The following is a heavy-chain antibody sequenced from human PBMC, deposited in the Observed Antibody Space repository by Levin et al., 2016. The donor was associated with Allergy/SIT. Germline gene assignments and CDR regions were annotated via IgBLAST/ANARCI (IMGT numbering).Heavy chain of an antibody. Sequence: GESLKISCAASGFTFRSSAMSWVRQAPGKRLEWVSAISGSGGSTPYADSVRGRFTISRDNSKNTLYLQMNSLRAEDTAVYYCAKELDTYGVFDYWGQGTLVTVSS. CDR2: ISGSGGST. D-gene: IGHD4-17*01. V-gene: IGHV3-23*01. J-gene: IGHJ4*02. CDR1: GFTFRSSA. CDR3: AKELDTYGVFDY.